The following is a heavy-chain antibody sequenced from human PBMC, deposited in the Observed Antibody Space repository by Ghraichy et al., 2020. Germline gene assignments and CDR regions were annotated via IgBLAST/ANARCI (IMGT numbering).Heavy chain of an antibody. D-gene: IGHD1-26*01. V-gene: IGHV2-70*01. CDR2: IDWDDDK. CDR1: GFSLSTSGMC. Sequence: SGPTLVKPTQTLTLTCTFSGFSLSTSGMCVSWIRQPPGKALEWLALIDWDDDKYYSTSLKTRLTISKDTSKNQVVLTMTNMDPVDTATYYCARTGSWIVGATQGVYFDYWGQGTLVTVSS. CDR3: ARTGSWIVGATQGVYFDY. J-gene: IGHJ4*02.